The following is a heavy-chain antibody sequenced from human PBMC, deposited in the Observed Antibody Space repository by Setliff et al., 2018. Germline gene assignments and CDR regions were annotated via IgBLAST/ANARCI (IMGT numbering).Heavy chain of an antibody. CDR1: GFTFSTHS. V-gene: IGHV3-20*04. D-gene: IGHD3-22*01. J-gene: IGHJ4*02. CDR2: INWNGGST. CDR3: ARDLYYDSSGYSVY. Sequence: GGSLRLSCAASGFTFSTHSMNWVRQAPGKGLEWVSGINWNGGSTGYADSVKGRFTISRDDSKNTVYLQMNSLRAEDTAVYYCARDLYYDSSGYSVYWGQGTLVTVSS.